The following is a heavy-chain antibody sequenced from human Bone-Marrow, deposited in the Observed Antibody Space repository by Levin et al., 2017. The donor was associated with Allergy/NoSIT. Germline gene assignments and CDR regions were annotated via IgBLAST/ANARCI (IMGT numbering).Heavy chain of an antibody. V-gene: IGHV3-21*01. CDR1: GFNFASYG. CDR3: AKDEGPFSSSFAFDC. Sequence: GESLKISCAASGFNFASYGVNWVRQAPGKGLEWVSSISGTGRHIYLADSLKGRFTISRDNAKNSLSLQMNNLRVEDTAVFYCAKDEGPFSSSFAFDCWGQGALVTVSS. D-gene: IGHD2-2*01. CDR2: ISGTGRHI. J-gene: IGHJ4*02.